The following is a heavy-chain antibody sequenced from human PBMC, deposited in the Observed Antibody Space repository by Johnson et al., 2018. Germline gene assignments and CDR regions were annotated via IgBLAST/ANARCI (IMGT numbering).Heavy chain of an antibody. CDR2: TSYDGNNK. CDR1: RFTFSDYG. D-gene: IGHD1-26*01. CDR3: AKGGGGYPNYYYMDV. V-gene: IGHV3-30*18. Sequence: QVQLVQSGGGVVQPGRSLRLSCAASRFTFSDYGLHWVRQAPGKGLDRVAVTSYDGNNKYYADSVKGRFTISRDNSKNTLYLQMNSRRAQETAVYYCAKGGGGYPNYYYMDVWGKGTTVTVSS. J-gene: IGHJ6*03.